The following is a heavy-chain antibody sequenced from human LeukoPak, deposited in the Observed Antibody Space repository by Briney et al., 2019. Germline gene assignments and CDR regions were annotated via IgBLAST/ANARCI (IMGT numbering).Heavy chain of an antibody. CDR1: GFTLISFA. V-gene: IGHV3-23*01. D-gene: IGHD6-13*01. Sequence: GGSLRLSCAASGFTLISFAMSWVRQAPGKGLDWVAAIGTGGSTYYADSVKGRFTISSNNSKNTLYLQMNSLRAEDTALYYCATPPGVAAAGEWFDYWGQGTLVTVSS. CDR2: IGTGGST. CDR3: ATPPGVAAAGEWFDY. J-gene: IGHJ5*01.